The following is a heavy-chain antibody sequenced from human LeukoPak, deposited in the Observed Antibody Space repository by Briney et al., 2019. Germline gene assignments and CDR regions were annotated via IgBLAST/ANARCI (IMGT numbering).Heavy chain of an antibody. CDR2: IYYSGST. V-gene: IGHV4-59*01. J-gene: IGHJ5*02. CDR3: ARDRGNSSPLDP. CDR1: GGSISSYN. D-gene: IGHD4-23*01. Sequence: PSETLSLTCTVSGGSISSYNWSWIRQPPGKGLEWIGYIYYSGSTNYNPSLKSRVTISVDTTKNQFSLKLSSVTAADTAVYYCARDRGNSSPLDPWGRGTLVTVSS.